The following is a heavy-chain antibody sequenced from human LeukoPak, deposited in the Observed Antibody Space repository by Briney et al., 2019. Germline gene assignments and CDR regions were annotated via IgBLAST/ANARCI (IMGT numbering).Heavy chain of an antibody. CDR1: GYSISSGYY. J-gene: IGHJ4*02. V-gene: IGHV4-38-2*02. CDR2: IYHSGST. D-gene: IGHD3-10*01. CDR3: WGYYDSGSYSY. Sequence: PSETLSLTCTVSGYSISSGYYWGWIRQPPGKGLEWIGSIYHSGSTYYNPSLKSRVTISVDTSKNQFSLKLSSVTAADTAVYYCWGYYDSGSYSYWGQGTLVTVSS.